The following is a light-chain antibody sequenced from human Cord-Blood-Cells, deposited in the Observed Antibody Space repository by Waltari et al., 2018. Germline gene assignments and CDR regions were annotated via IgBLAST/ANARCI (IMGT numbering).Light chain of an antibody. Sequence: EIVLTQSPGTLSLSPGERATLSCRASLSVSSSYLAWYQQKPVQAPSLLIYGSSSRATVIPDMFSGSGSGTDFTLPISRLEPEDFAVYYCQQYGSSLFTFGPGTKVDIK. CDR1: LSVSSSY. V-gene: IGKV3-20*01. CDR2: GSS. CDR3: QQYGSSLFT. J-gene: IGKJ3*01.